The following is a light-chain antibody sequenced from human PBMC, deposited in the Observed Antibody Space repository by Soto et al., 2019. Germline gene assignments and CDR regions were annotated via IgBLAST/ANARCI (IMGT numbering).Light chain of an antibody. J-gene: IGLJ1*01. V-gene: IGLV2-23*01. CDR1: SSDVGSYHL. CDR3: CSYAGSSTFV. Sequence: QSALTQPASVSGSPGQSITISCTGTSSDVGSYHLVSWYQHHPGKAPKLMIYEGSKRPSGVSNRFSGSKSGTTASLTISGLQAEDEADYYCCSYAGSSTFVFGTGTKVTVI. CDR2: EGS.